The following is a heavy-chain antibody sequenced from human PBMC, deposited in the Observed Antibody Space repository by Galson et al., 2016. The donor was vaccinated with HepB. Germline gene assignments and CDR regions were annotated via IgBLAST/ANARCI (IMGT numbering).Heavy chain of an antibody. CDR2: TSFDGSNK. V-gene: IGHV3-30*03. CDR3: ARAEVFSVAGITF. D-gene: IGHD6-19*01. J-gene: IGHJ4*02. CDR1: GFNFRNYG. Sequence: SLRLSCAASGFNFRNYGMHWVRQAPGKGLESVAVTSFDGSNKYYADSVKGRFTISRDNSKNTLYVQMSSLRTEDTAVYYWARAEVFSVAGITFWGQGTLVTVSS.